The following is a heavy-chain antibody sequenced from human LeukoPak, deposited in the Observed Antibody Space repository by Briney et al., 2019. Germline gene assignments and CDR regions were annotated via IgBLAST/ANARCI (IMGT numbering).Heavy chain of an antibody. V-gene: IGHV4-39*01. CDR3: ARHTYSFHYYDSSGYLNWFNP. CDR2: IYYSGST. D-gene: IGHD3-22*01. Sequence: SETLSLTCTVSGGSISSSSYYWGWIRQPPGKGLEWIGSIYYSGSTYYNPSLKSRVTISVDTSKNQFSLKLSSVTAADTAVYYCARHTYSFHYYDSSGYLNWFNPWGQGTLVTVSS. CDR1: GGSISSSSYY. J-gene: IGHJ5*02.